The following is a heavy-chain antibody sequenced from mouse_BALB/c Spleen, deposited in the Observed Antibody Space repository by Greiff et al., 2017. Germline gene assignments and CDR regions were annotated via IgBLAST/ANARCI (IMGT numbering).Heavy chain of an antibody. V-gene: IGHV5-17*02. CDR1: GFTFSSFG. CDR3: ARALYYYGSSTWAMDY. J-gene: IGHJ4*01. Sequence: EVKLVESGGGLVQPGGSRKLSCAASGFTFSSFGMHWVRQAPEKGLEWVAYISSGSSTIYYADTVKGRFTISRDNPKNTLFLQMTSLRSEDTAMYYCARALYYYGSSTWAMDYWGQGTSVTVSS. CDR2: ISSGSSTI. D-gene: IGHD1-1*01.